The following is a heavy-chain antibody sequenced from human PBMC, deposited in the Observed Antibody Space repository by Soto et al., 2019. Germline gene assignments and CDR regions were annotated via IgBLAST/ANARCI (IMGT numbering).Heavy chain of an antibody. Sequence: QVQLVESGGGVVQPGRSLRLSCAASGFTFSSYGMHWVRQAPGKGLEWVAVISYDGSNKYYADSVKGRFTISRDNSKSTLYLQMNSLRAEDTAVYYCAKRSPGSYDSSGYYSRWGQGTLVTVSS. V-gene: IGHV3-30*18. CDR3: AKRSPGSYDSSGYYSR. D-gene: IGHD3-22*01. CDR1: GFTFSSYG. CDR2: ISYDGSNK. J-gene: IGHJ4*02.